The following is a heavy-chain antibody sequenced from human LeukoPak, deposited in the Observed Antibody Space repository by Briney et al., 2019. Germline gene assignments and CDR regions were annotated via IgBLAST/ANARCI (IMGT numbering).Heavy chain of an antibody. Sequence: GGALRLSCAASFTFSTYYMGCVRQAPGKGLEWVAHINQHGTATSYVNSVTGRFTISRDNAKNSLHLQMNSLRVEDTAVYYCARWNYAFDSWGQGTLVTVSS. CDR1: FTFSTYY. CDR2: INQHGTAT. V-gene: IGHV3-7*01. D-gene: IGHD1-7*01. CDR3: ARWNYAFDS. J-gene: IGHJ4*02.